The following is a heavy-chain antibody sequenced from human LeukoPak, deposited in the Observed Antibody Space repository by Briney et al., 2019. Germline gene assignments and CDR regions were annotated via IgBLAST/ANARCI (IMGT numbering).Heavy chain of an antibody. V-gene: IGHV1-69*13. CDR3: ARIANYVGRVVDY. Sequence: SVKVSCKASGGTFSSYAISWVRQAPGQGLEWMGGIIPIFGTANYAQKFQGRVTITADESTSTAYMELSSLRSEDTAVYYCARIANYVGRVVDYWGQGTLVTVSP. CDR2: IIPIFGTA. J-gene: IGHJ4*02. D-gene: IGHD4-23*01. CDR1: GGTFSSYA.